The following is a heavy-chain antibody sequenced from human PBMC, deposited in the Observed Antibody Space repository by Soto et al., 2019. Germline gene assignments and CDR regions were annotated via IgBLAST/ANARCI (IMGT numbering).Heavy chain of an antibody. Sequence: SETLSPPCPVSGDPNTRGVHCWSLLRPPPGKGLEWIGYIFYSGPTYYNPSLKSRVTISVDTSKNQFSLKLNSVTAADTAVYYCARDRVMLTFGGASEEWGIDSWGQGTLVT. D-gene: IGHD3-16*01. V-gene: IGHV4-31*03. J-gene: IGHJ4*02. CDR1: GDPNTRGVHC. CDR2: IFYSGPT. CDR3: ARDRVMLTFGGASEEWGIDS.